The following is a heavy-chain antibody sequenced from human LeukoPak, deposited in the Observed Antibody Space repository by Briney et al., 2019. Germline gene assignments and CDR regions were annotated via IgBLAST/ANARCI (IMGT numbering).Heavy chain of an antibody. J-gene: IGHJ5*02. D-gene: IGHD5-18*01. CDR2: IYYSGNT. CDR3: ARVGYSYAFDP. Sequence: PSETLSLTCTVSGGSTSSYYWSWIRQPPGKGLEWIGYIYYSGNTNYNPSLKSRVTISIDTSKNQFSLKLSSVSAADTAVYYCARVGYSYAFDPWGQGDLVTVSS. CDR1: GGSTSSYY. V-gene: IGHV4-59*08.